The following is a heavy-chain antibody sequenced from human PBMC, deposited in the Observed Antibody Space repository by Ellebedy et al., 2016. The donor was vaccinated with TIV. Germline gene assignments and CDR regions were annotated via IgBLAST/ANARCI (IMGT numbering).Heavy chain of an antibody. J-gene: IGHJ4*02. CDR1: GFTFRDYA. Sequence: GESLKISCAASGFTFRDYAMSWVRQPLGKGLEWVSSTSGDGVNRYYSDPVKGRFTISRDNSQNTLYLQMSSLRAEDTALYYRAKDRTVGATRGFHFWGQGSLVTVSS. D-gene: IGHD1-26*01. V-gene: IGHV3-23*01. CDR3: AKDRTVGATRGFHF. CDR2: TSGDGVNR.